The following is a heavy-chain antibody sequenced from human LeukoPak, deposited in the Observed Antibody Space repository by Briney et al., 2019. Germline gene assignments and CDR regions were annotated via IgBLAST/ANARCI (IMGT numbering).Heavy chain of an antibody. D-gene: IGHD6-13*01. Sequence: GEFLKIFCKGSGYSFTSYWNGWGRPMPGEGLEWRGMNYAGGFDTRYSPSFQGQVPISADKSISTAYLQWSSLKASDTAMYYCARLTPQIAAGVYWRQGTLVTVSS. CDR2: NYAGGFDT. CDR1: GYSFTSYW. J-gene: IGHJ4*02. V-gene: IGHV5-51*01. CDR3: ARLTPQIAAGVY.